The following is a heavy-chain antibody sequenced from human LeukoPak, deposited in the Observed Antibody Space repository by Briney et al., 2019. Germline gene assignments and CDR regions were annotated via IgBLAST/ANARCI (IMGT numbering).Heavy chain of an antibody. CDR1: GFTFSRYW. CDR2: INSDGSST. CDR3: ASGSGGFNWFDP. Sequence: GESLRLSCAASGFTFSRYWMHWVRQAPGKGLVWVSRINSDGSSTNYADSVKGRLTISRDNAKNTLYLQMNSLRVEDTAVYYCASGSGGFNWFDPWGQGTLVTVSS. D-gene: IGHD2-15*01. J-gene: IGHJ5*02. V-gene: IGHV3-74*01.